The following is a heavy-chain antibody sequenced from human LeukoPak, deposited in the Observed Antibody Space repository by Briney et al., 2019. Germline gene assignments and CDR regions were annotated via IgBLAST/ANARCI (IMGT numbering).Heavy chain of an antibody. V-gene: IGHV3-30*02. CDR3: AKQALGVVTIGNNWFDP. CDR1: GFTFSSYG. D-gene: IGHD3-3*01. J-gene: IGHJ5*02. Sequence: GGSLRLSCAASGFTFSSYGMHWVRQAPGKGLEWVAFIRYDGSNKYYADSVKGRFTISRDNSKNTLYLQMNSLRAEDTAVYYCAKQALGVVTIGNNWFDPWGQGTLVTVSS. CDR2: IRYDGSNK.